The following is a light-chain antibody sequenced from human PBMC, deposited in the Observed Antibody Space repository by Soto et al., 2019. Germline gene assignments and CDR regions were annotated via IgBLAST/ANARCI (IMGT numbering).Light chain of an antibody. CDR2: STS. V-gene: IGKV3-20*01. CDR1: QSVSSSY. J-gene: IGKJ4*01. Sequence: ETVMTQSPATLSVSPGERATLSCRASQSVSSSYLAWYQQKPGQAPRLLIFSTSTRATGIPERFSGGGSGTDFTLSISRLEPEDFAVYYCQQYASSPLLTFGGGTKVDI. CDR3: QQYASSPLLT.